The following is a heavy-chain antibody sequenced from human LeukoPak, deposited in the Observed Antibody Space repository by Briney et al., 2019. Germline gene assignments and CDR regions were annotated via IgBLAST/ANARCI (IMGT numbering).Heavy chain of an antibody. CDR3: ARDFYDTSGYYYDY. Sequence: PGGSLRLSCAASGFTVSSNYMSWVRQAPGKGLEWVSSISGTGSYKYYADSVKGRFTISRDNAKNSLYLQMNSLRAEDTAVYYCARDFYDTSGYYYDYWGQGTLVTVSS. J-gene: IGHJ4*02. CDR1: GFTVSSNY. CDR2: ISGTGSYK. D-gene: IGHD3-22*01. V-gene: IGHV3-21*01.